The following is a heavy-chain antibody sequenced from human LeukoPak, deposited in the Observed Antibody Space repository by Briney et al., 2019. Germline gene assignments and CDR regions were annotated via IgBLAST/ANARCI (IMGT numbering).Heavy chain of an antibody. CDR3: AGQGDSSGYVEYYYYYYMDV. Sequence: ASVKVSCKASGYTFTGHYMHWVRQAPGQGLEWMGWINPNSGGTNYAQKFQGRVTMTRDTSISTAYMELSRLRSDDTAVYYCAGQGDSSGYVEYYYYYYMDVRGKGTTVTISS. CDR1: GYTFTGHY. J-gene: IGHJ6*03. CDR2: INPNSGGT. V-gene: IGHV1-2*02. D-gene: IGHD3-22*01.